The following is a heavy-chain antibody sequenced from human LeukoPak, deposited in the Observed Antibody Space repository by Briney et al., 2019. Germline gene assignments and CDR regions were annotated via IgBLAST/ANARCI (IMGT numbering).Heavy chain of an antibody. J-gene: IGHJ5*02. CDR2: IIPIFGTA. D-gene: IGHD6-6*01. Sequence: SVKVSCKASGGTFSSYAISWVRQAPGQGLEWMGGIIPIFGTANYTQKFQGRVTITADESTSTAYMELSSLRSEDTAVYYCAREVSSFRRSGWFDPWGQGTLVTVSS. V-gene: IGHV1-69*13. CDR3: AREVSSFRRSGWFDP. CDR1: GGTFSSYA.